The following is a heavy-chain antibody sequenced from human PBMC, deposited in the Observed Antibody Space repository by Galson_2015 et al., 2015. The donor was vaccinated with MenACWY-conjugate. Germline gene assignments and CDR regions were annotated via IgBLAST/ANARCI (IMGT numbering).Heavy chain of an antibody. CDR3: SRTGATPGDY. CDR1: GVLLSPSGGG. CDR2: IYWDDEK. J-gene: IGHJ4*02. V-gene: IGHV2-5*02. D-gene: IGHD2-15*01. Sequence: PPLAIPTRPRTLTCTFSGVLLSPSGGGGGGIGQPQEKALEWRELIYWDDEKRYSPSLRSRLTITKDTSKNHVVLTMTNMDPGDTATYSCSRTGATPGDYWGQGTLVTVSS.